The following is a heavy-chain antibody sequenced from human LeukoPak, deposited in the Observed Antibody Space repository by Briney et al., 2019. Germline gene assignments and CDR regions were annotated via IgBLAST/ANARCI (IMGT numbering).Heavy chain of an antibody. V-gene: IGHV3-11*06. CDR1: GFTFSDYY. Sequence: GGSLRLSCAASGFTFSDYYMTWIRQAPGKGLEWVSFISTRSSHTNYVDSVKGRFAISRDNAKNSLYLQMNSLRAEDTAVFYCARVRRGDHLGGNDAFDIWGQGTMVTVSS. D-gene: IGHD4-17*01. CDR3: ARVRRGDHLGGNDAFDI. J-gene: IGHJ3*02. CDR2: ISTRSSHT.